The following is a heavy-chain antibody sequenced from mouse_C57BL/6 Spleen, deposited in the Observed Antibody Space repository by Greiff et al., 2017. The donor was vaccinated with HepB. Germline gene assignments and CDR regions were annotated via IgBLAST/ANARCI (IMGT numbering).Heavy chain of an antibody. Sequence: EVQLVESGGGLVQPGGSLSLSCAASGFTFTDYYMSWVRQPPGKALEWLGFIRNKANGYTTEYSASVKGRFTISRDNSQSILYLQMNALRAEDSAIYYCARLYGYYWYFDVWGTGTTVTVSS. CDR2: IRNKANGYTT. J-gene: IGHJ1*03. CDR3: ARLYGYYWYFDV. CDR1: GFTFTDYY. V-gene: IGHV7-3*01. D-gene: IGHD2-2*01.